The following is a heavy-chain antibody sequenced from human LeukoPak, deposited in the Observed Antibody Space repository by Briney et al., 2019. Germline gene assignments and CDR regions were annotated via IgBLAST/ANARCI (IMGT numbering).Heavy chain of an antibody. J-gene: IGHJ5*01. CDR3: ARGYYSNWFDS. CDR2: ISSDGSRA. D-gene: IGHD3-22*01. CDR1: GFTFSSYW. Sequence: GGSLRLSCAASGFTFSSYWMHWVRQAPGKGLVWVSGISSDGSRATYADSVKGRFTISRENAKNTLYMQMNSLRAEDTAVYYCARGYYSNWFDSWGQGTLVTVSS. V-gene: IGHV3-74*01.